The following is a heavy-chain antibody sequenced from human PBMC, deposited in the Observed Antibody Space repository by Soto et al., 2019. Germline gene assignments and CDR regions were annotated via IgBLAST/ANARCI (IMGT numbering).Heavy chain of an antibody. J-gene: IGHJ5*01. CDR3: ARIPRYSFPTSDDLDS. CDR1: GGTFYTYT. D-gene: IGHD5-18*01. V-gene: IGHV1-69*15. CDR2: ITPIYPTT. Sequence: QVQLVQSGAEVRKPGSSVQVSCKASGGTFYTYTFSWVRQAPWQGLEWMGSITPIYPTTNYAEKLQGRLTVTADGSTNTAYMELNSLTSEYTAVYYCARIPRYSFPTSDDLDSWGHGTLVTVSS.